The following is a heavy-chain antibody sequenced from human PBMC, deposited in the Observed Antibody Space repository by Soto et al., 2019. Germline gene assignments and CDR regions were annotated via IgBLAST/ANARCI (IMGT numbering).Heavy chain of an antibody. Sequence: QVQLVQSGAEVKKPGSSVKVSCKASGGTFSSYAISWVRQAPGQGLEWMGGIIPISGTANYAQKFQGRVTITAAESTSTAYMELSSLRSEDTAVYYCARSQGSSTSLEIYYYYYYGMDVWGQGTTVNVSS. CDR3: ARSQGSSTSLEIYYYYYYGMDV. D-gene: IGHD2-2*01. CDR1: GGTFSSYA. J-gene: IGHJ6*02. CDR2: IIPISGTA. V-gene: IGHV1-69*01.